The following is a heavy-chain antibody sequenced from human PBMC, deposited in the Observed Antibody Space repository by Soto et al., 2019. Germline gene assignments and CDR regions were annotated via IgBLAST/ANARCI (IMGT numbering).Heavy chain of an antibody. D-gene: IGHD4-17*01. CDR3: ARRYGDYEGDDY. CDR2: ISRSSSVI. CDR1: GFTFSSYN. J-gene: IGHJ4*02. V-gene: IGHV3-48*02. Sequence: GGSLRLSCAGSGFTFSSYNMNWVRQAPGKGLEWISYISRSSSVIHYADSVKGRFTISRNNAKNSLYLQMNSLRDEDTAVYYCARRYGDYEGDDYWGQGTLVTVSS.